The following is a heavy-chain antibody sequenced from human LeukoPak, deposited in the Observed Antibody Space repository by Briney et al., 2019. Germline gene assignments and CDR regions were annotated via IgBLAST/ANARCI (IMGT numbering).Heavy chain of an antibody. J-gene: IGHJ4*02. CDR1: GGSFSGYY. V-gene: IGHV4-34*01. D-gene: IGHD3-22*01. CDR3: AGAPPITLTPTGFVY. CDR2: INHSGST. Sequence: SETLSLTCAVYGGSFSGYYWSWIRQPPGKGLEWIGEINHSGSTNYNPSLKSRVTISVDTSKNQFSLKLSSVTAADTAVYYCAGAPPITLTPTGFVYGGQGTLFTVSS.